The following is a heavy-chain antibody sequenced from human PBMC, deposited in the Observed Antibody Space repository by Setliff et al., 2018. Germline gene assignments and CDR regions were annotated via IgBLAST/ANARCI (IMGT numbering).Heavy chain of an antibody. CDR3: ARLSWNGLRYYGLDV. D-gene: IGHD3-3*01. CDR2: IQKSGST. CDR1: GYSISSSYY. J-gene: IGHJ6*02. Sequence: SETLSLTCTVSGYSISSSYYWSWIRQPPGKGLESIGYIQKSGSTNYNPSLMSRVSISVDTSKNQFSLKLRSVTAADTAVYYCARLSWNGLRYYGLDVWGQGTTVTVSS. V-gene: IGHV4-61*01.